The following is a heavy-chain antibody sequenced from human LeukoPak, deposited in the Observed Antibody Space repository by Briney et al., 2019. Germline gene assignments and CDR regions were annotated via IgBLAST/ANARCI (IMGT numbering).Heavy chain of an antibody. J-gene: IGHJ4*02. CDR2: INAGNGNT. CDR3: ARYYGSGSYDY. D-gene: IGHD3-10*01. CDR1: GYTFTRYD. V-gene: IGHV1-3*01. Sequence: GASVKVSCKASGYTFTRYDMHWVRQAPGQRLEWMGWINAGNGNTKSSQKFQGSVTITRDTSASTAYMELSSLRSEDTAVYYCARYYGSGSYDYWGQGTLVTVSS.